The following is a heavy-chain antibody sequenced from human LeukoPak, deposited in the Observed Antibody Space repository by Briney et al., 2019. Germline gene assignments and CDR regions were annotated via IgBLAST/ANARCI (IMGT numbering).Heavy chain of an antibody. CDR1: GFTFSDYY. D-gene: IGHD5-18*01. V-gene: IGHV3-11*03. J-gene: IGHJ4*02. CDR3: ALSTATGRYFDY. CDR2: ISSSSSYT. Sequence: GGSLRLSCAASGFTFSDYYMSGIRQAPGKGLEWVSYISSSSSYTNYAHSVKGRFTISRDNAKNSLYLQMNSLRAEDTAVYYCALSTATGRYFDYWGQGTLVTVSS.